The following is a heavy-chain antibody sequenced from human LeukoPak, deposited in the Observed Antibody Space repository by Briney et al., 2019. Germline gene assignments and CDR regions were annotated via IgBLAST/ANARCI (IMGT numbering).Heavy chain of an antibody. CDR3: ARADGSGSLLDY. CDR1: GGSISSGSYY. V-gene: IGHV4-61*02. Sequence: SETLSLTCTVSGGSISSGSYYWSWIRQPAGKGLEWIGRIYTSGSTNYNPSLKSRVTISVDTSKNQFPLKLSSVTAADTAVYYCARADGSGSLLDYWGQGTLVTVSS. D-gene: IGHD3-10*01. J-gene: IGHJ4*02. CDR2: IYTSGST.